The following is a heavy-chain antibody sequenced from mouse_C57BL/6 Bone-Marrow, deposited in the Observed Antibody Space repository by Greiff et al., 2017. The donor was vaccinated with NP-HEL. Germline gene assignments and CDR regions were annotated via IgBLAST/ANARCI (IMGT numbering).Heavy chain of an antibody. V-gene: IGHV5-17*01. D-gene: IGHD3-2*02. CDR3: ARQAWGFAY. CDR2: ISSGSSTI. Sequence: EVKLVESGGGLVKPGGSLKLSCAASGFTFSDYGMHWVRQAPEKGLEWVAYISSGSSTIYYADTVKGRFTISRDNAKNTLFLQMTSLRSEDTAMYYCARQAWGFAYWGQGTLVTVSA. J-gene: IGHJ3*01. CDR1: GFTFSDYG.